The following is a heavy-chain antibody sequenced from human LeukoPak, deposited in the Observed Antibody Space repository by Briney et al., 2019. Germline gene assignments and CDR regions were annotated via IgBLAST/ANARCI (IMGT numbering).Heavy chain of an antibody. Sequence: ASVKVSCKVSGYTLTELSMHWVRQAPGQGLEWMGWISAYNGNTNYAQKLQGRVTMTTDTSTSTAYMELRSLRSDDTAVYYCARDRTAWGYCSSTSCDNWFDPWGQGTLVTVSS. V-gene: IGHV1-18*01. CDR3: ARDRTAWGYCSSTSCDNWFDP. D-gene: IGHD2-2*01. CDR1: GYTLTELS. CDR2: ISAYNGNT. J-gene: IGHJ5*02.